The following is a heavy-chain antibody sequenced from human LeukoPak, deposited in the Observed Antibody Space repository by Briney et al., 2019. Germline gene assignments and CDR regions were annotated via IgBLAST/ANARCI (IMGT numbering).Heavy chain of an antibody. D-gene: IGHD3-22*01. J-gene: IGHJ4*02. CDR2: ISSSSSYI. V-gene: IGHV3-21*01. CDR1: GFTFSSYS. Sequence: PGGSLRLSCAASGFTFSSYSMNWVRQAPGKGLEWVSSISSSSSYIYYADPVKGRFTISRDNAKNSLYLQMNSLRAEDTAVYYCARETRVYYYDSSGYLDYWGQGTLVTVSS. CDR3: ARETRVYYYDSSGYLDY.